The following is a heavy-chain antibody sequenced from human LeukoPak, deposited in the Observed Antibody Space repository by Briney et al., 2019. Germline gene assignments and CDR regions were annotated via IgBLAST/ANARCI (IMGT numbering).Heavy chain of an antibody. CDR1: GFNFANHA. V-gene: IGHV3-23*01. J-gene: IGHJ4*02. D-gene: IGHD2-21*02. Sequence: ETGGSLRLSCAASGFNFANHAMSWVRQTAGKGLEWVSAISGGGDITYYADSLKGRFTISRDNSKDTLFLQMHSLRPGDTAVYYCVREDTPATANYWGQGTLVTISS. CDR3: VREDTPATANY. CDR2: ISGGGDIT.